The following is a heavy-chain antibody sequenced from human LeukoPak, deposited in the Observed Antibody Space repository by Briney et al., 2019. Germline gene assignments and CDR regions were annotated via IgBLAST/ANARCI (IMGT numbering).Heavy chain of an antibody. CDR2: ISGSGGGT. Sequence: GGSLRLSCAASRFTFTYYAMNWVRQAPGKGLEWVSAISGSGGGTYYADSVQGRFTISRDNSKNTLYLQMNSLRAEDTAVYYCARAQITIFGVVILDAFDIWGQGTMVAVSS. J-gene: IGHJ3*02. CDR3: ARAQITIFGVVILDAFDI. V-gene: IGHV3-23*01. CDR1: RFTFTYYA. D-gene: IGHD3-3*01.